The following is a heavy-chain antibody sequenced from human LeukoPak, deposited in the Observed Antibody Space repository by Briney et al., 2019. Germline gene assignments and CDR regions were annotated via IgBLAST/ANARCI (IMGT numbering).Heavy chain of an antibody. V-gene: IGHV1-69*04. CDR2: IIPILGIA. CDR3: ARESDLGRRGYRYYFDY. CDR1: GGTFSSYT. Sequence: SVKVSCKASGGTFSSYTISWVRQAPGQGLEWMGRIIPILGIANYAQKFQGRVTITADRSTSTAYMELSSLRSEDTAVYYCARESDLGRRGYRYYFDYWGQGTLVTVSS. J-gene: IGHJ4*02. D-gene: IGHD5-18*01.